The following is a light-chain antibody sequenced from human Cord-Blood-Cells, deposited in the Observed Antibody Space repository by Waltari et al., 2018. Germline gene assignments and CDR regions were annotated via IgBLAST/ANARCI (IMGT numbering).Light chain of an antibody. CDR1: QGISSA. V-gene: IGKV1-13*02. Sequence: AIQLTPSPSSLSASVGDRVTLTCRARQGISSALAWYQQKQGKAPKLLVYDASSLESGVPSRFSGSGSGTEFTLTISGLPPEDFATHYCQQFKSYPCTFGPGTKVEIK. J-gene: IGKJ3*01. CDR2: DAS. CDR3: QQFKSYPCT.